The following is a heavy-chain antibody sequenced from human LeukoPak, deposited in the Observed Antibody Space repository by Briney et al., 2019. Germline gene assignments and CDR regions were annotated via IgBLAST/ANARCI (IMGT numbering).Heavy chain of an antibody. J-gene: IGHJ4*02. CDR3: VKGGAGYDFWSGYYDY. D-gene: IGHD3-3*01. CDR1: GFTFSSYA. V-gene: IGHV3-64D*09. CDR2: ISSNGGST. Sequence: GGSLRLSCSASGFTFSSYAMYWVRQAPGKGLEYVSAISSNGGSTYYADSVKGRFTISRDNSKNTLYLQMSSLRAEDTAVYYCVKGGAGYDFWSGYYDYWGQGTPVTVSS.